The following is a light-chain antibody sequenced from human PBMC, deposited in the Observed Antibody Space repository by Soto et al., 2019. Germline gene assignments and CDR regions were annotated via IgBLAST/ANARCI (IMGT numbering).Light chain of an antibody. Sequence: EIVLTQSPGTLSLSPGERATLSCRASQSLTTNYLAWYQRKPGQAPRLLIYGASSRATDIPRRFSGSGSGTDFTLTITRLEPEDFAVYYCLQYGDSPPTFGQGTKV. CDR3: LQYGDSPPT. CDR1: QSLTTNY. V-gene: IGKV3-20*01. J-gene: IGKJ1*01. CDR2: GAS.